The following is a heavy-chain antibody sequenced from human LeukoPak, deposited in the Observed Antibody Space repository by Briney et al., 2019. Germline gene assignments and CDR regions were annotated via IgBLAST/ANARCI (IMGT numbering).Heavy chain of an antibody. Sequence: GGSLRLSCAASGFTFDDYAMHWVRQAPGKGLEWVSGISWNSGSIGYADSVKGRFTISRDNAKNSLYLQMNSLRAVDTAVYYCARRTYYYYYYMDVWGKGTAVTVSS. CDR3: ARRTYYYYYYMDV. J-gene: IGHJ6*03. CDR1: GFTFDDYA. CDR2: ISWNSGSI. V-gene: IGHV3-9*01.